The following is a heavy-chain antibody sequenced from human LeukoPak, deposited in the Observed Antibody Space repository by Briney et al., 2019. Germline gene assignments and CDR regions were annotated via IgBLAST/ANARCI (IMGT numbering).Heavy chain of an antibody. CDR1: GGSISSYY. J-gene: IGHJ4*02. D-gene: IGHD1-26*01. CDR3: ARGGRFDSGDY. V-gene: IGHV4-59*01. Sequence: SETLSLTCTVSGGSISSYYWSWIRQPPGKGLEWIGYIYYSGSTNYNPSLKSRVTISVDTSKNQFSLKLSSVTAADTAVYYCARGGRFDSGDYWGQGTLVTVSS. CDR2: IYYSGST.